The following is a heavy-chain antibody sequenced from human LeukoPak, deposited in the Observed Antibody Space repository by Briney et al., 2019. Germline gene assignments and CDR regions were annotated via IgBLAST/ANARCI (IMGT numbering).Heavy chain of an antibody. CDR2: IYHSGST. J-gene: IGHJ5*02. D-gene: IGHD2-2*01. Sequence: SETLSLTCTVSGYSISSNYYWGWIRQPPGKGLEWIGSIYHSGSTNYNPSLKSRVTISVDTSKNQFSLKLSSVTAADTAVYYCARGTGYCSSTSCYVVWFDPWGQGTLVTVSS. CDR3: ARGTGYCSSTSCYVVWFDP. V-gene: IGHV4-38-2*02. CDR1: GYSISSNYY.